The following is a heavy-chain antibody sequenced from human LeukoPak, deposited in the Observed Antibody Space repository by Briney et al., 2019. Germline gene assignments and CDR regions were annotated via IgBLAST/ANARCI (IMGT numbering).Heavy chain of an antibody. D-gene: IGHD7-27*01. CDR1: GGSFSGHY. J-gene: IGHJ4*02. Sequence: PSETLSLTCAVSGGSFSGHYWSWIRQPPGKGLEWIGYIYTSGSTNYNPSLKSRVTISVDPSKTQFSLRLSSVTAADTAVYYCARHATGWGTLLLLDHWGQGTLVTVSS. CDR2: IYTSGST. CDR3: ARHATGWGTLLLLDH. V-gene: IGHV4-4*09.